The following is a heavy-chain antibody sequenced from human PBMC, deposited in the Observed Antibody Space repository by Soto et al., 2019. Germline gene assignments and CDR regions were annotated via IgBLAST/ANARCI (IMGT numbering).Heavy chain of an antibody. D-gene: IGHD3-16*01. Sequence: QVQLVESGRGVVQPGRSLRLSCAASGFTFSSYGMHWVRQAPGKGLEWVAVIWYDGSNKYYADSVKGRFTISRDNSKNTLYLQMNSLRAEDTAVYYCARGQEGEGFDYWGQGTLVTVSS. CDR1: GFTFSSYG. CDR2: IWYDGSNK. J-gene: IGHJ4*02. V-gene: IGHV3-33*01. CDR3: ARGQEGEGFDY.